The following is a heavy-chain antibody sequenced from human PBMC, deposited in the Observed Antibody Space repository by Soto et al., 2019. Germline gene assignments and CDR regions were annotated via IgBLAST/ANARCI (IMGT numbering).Heavy chain of an antibody. CDR3: ARAGLWSGSPPFEY. CDR2: INPNSGGT. CDR1: GYTFTGNS. V-gene: IGHV1-2*04. Sequence: ASVKVSCKASGYTFTGNSMRWVRQAPGQGLEWMGWINPNSGGTNYAQKFQGWVTMTRDTSISTAYMELSRLRSDDTAVYYCARAGLWSGSPPFEYWRKGTLVPVS. J-gene: IGHJ4*02. D-gene: IGHD3-10*01.